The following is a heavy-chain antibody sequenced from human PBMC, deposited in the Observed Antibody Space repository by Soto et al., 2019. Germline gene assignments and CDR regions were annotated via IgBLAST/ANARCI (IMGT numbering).Heavy chain of an antibody. CDR3: ASAPYYYDSSGPAYYFDY. V-gene: IGHV1-18*01. CDR2: ISAYNGNT. Sequence: ASVKVSCKASGYTFTSYGISWVRQAPGQGLEWMGWISAYNGNTNYAQKLQGRVTMTTGTSTSTAYMELRSLRSDDTAVYYCASAPYYYDSSGPAYYFDYWGQGTLVTVSS. CDR1: GYTFTSYG. J-gene: IGHJ4*02. D-gene: IGHD3-22*01.